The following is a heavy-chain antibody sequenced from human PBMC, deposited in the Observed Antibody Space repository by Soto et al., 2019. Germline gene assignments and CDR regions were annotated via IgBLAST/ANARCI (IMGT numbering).Heavy chain of an antibody. D-gene: IGHD6-13*01. CDR1: GFTFSSYG. CDR3: AKDRRAAAGYYGMDA. Sequence: GGSLRLSCAASGFTFSSYGMHWVRQAPGKGLEWVAVISYDGSNKYYADSVKGRFTISRDNSKNTLYLQMNSLRAEDTAVYYCAKDRRAAAGYYGMDAWGQGTTVTVSS. V-gene: IGHV3-30*18. CDR2: ISYDGSNK. J-gene: IGHJ6*02.